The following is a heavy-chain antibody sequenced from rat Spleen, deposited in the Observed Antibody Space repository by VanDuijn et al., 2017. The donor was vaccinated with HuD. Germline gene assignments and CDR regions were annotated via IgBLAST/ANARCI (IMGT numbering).Heavy chain of an antibody. J-gene: IGHJ2*01. D-gene: IGHD1-6*01. V-gene: IGHV5-29*01. CDR1: GFTFSDYY. Sequence: EVQLVESDGGLVQPGRSLKLSCAASGFTFSDYYMAWVRQAPTKGLEWVATINYDGSNTYYRDSVKGRFTISRDNAKSTLYLQMDSLRSEDTATYYCATYTTDYYYAPFDYWGQGVMVTVSS. CDR2: INYDGSNT. CDR3: ATYTTDYYYAPFDY.